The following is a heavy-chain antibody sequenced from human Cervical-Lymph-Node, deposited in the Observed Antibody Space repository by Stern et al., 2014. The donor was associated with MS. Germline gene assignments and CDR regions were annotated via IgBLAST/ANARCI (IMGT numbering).Heavy chain of an antibody. V-gene: IGHV1-8*01. D-gene: IGHD3-3*01. CDR1: GYDFNTYG. CDR3: ATPSLPFF. J-gene: IGHJ4*02. CDR2: ITPRYGNS. Sequence: VQLGESGAAVEKPGDSLTLSCTFSGYDFNTYGMTLVRQGPGQGLEWMGRITPRYGNSVYAPQFLGRVTMTRDASFKTASMQLRGPRSDDTAVYYCATPSLPFFWGRGTLITVSS.